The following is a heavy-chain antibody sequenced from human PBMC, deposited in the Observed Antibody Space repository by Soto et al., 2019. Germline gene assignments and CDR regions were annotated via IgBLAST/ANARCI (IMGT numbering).Heavy chain of an antibody. J-gene: IGHJ4*02. CDR1: GYTFTSYA. V-gene: IGHV1-3*01. CDR2: INAGNGNT. CDR3: ARGDTAMVTGLGY. Sequence: ASVKVSCKASGYTFTSYAMHWVRQAPGQRLEWMGWINAGNGNTKYSQKFQGRVTITRDTSASTAYMELSSLRSEDTAVYYCARGDTAMVTGLGYWGQGNLVTVSS. D-gene: IGHD5-18*01.